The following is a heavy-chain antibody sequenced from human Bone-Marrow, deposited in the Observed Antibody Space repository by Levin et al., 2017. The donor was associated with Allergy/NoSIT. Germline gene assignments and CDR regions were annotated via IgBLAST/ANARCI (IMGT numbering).Heavy chain of an antibody. CDR2: ISTSGSTI. V-gene: IGHV3-48*03. CDR3: ARDGAMVGGDNLLDY. J-gene: IGHJ4*02. CDR1: GFTFNSYE. Sequence: GESLKISCAASGFTFNSYETNWVRQAPGKGLEWISYISTSGSTIYYADSVEGRCTISRDNAKHSLYLQMNSLRAEDTAVYYCARDGAMVGGDNLLDYWGQGTLVTVSS. D-gene: IGHD3-10*01.